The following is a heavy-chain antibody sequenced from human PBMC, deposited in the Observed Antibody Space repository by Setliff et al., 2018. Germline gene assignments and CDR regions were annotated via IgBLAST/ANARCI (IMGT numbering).Heavy chain of an antibody. D-gene: IGHD3-22*01. Sequence: ASVKVSCKASGYTFTTHGLHWVRQAPGQRLEWMGWFNVGHGYTKYSQKFQGRVTMTSDTSASTAYMELNSLRSEDTALYYCARGGGVNDDNSGFYRSFDYWGQGALVTVSS. V-gene: IGHV1-3*01. J-gene: IGHJ4*02. CDR1: GYTFTTHG. CDR3: ARGGGVNDDNSGFYRSFDY. CDR2: FNVGHGYT.